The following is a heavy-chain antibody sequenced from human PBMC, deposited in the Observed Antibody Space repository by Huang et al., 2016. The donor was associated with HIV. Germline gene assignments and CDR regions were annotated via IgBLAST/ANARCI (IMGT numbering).Heavy chain of an antibody. D-gene: IGHD2-15*01. Sequence: QVQLVESGAELKKHGASVRVSCKVSGYTVSELSLHWVRQAPEKGLEWGVGLGPEEGETIYAQRLQGIVTMTEDTSTDTAYMELSSLRPEDTAVYYCATSTPDVGAGVLRSAFDIWGQGTMVTVSS. CDR2: LGPEEGET. CDR1: GYTVSELS. V-gene: IGHV1-24*01. CDR3: ATSTPDVGAGVLRSAFDI. J-gene: IGHJ3*02.